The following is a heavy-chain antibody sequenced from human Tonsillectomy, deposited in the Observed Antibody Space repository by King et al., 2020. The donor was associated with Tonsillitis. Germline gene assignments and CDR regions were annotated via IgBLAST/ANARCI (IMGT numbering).Heavy chain of an antibody. J-gene: IGHJ4*02. V-gene: IGHV5-51*01. Sequence: VQLVESGAEVKKPGESRMSCCKASGYTLTNYGIAWVRQMPGKGLEWMGIIYPGDSDTRYNPSFQGQVTISADKSITTAYLQWSSLKASDTAMFYCARRGRSTEEFDYWGQGTLVTVSS. D-gene: IGHD2-2*01. CDR2: IYPGDSDT. CDR3: ARRGRSTEEFDY. CDR1: GYTLTNYG.